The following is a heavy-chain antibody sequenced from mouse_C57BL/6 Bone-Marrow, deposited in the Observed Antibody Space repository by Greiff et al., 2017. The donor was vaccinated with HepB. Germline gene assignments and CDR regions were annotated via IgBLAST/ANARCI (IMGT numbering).Heavy chain of an antibody. CDR3: ARHGHSNHYFDY. V-gene: IGHV5-12*01. J-gene: IGHJ2*01. D-gene: IGHD2-5*01. CDR2: ISNGGGST. Sequence: EVKLVESGGGLVQPGGSLKLSCAASGFTFSDYYMYWVRQTPEKRLEWVAYISNGGGSTYYPDTVKGRFTISRDNAKNTLYLQMSRLKSEDTAMYYGARHGHSNHYFDYWGQGTTLTVSS. CDR1: GFTFSDYY.